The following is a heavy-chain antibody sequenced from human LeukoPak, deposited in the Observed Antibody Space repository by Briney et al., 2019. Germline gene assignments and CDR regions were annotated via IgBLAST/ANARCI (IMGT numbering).Heavy chain of an antibody. J-gene: IGHJ4*02. D-gene: IGHD3-22*01. V-gene: IGHV3-15*01. CDR2: IKSKTDGGTT. Sequence: GGSLRLSCAASGFTFSNAWMSWVRQAPGKGLGWVGRIKSKTDGGTTDYAAPVKGRFTISRDDSKNTLYLQMNSLKTEDTAVYYCTTDPYYDSSGYYYGWDYWGQGTLVTVSS. CDR1: GFTFSNAW. CDR3: TTDPYYDSSGYYYGWDY.